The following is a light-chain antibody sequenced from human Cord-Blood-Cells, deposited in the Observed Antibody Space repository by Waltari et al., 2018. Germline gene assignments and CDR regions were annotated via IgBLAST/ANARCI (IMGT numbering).Light chain of an antibody. Sequence: QSALTQPACVSGSPGQSITISCPGTSSDDGGYNYVSWYQQHPGKAPTPMIYEVSNRPSGVSNRFSGSKSGNTASLTISGLQAEDEADYCCSSYTSSSTLVFGGGTKLTVL. CDR3: SSYTSSSTLV. V-gene: IGLV2-14*01. J-gene: IGLJ3*02. CDR1: SSDDGGYNY. CDR2: EVS.